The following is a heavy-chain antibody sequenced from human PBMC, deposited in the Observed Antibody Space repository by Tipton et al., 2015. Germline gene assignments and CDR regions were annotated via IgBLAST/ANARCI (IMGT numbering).Heavy chain of an antibody. CDR2: IYYSGST. J-gene: IGHJ4*01. CDR3: ARFRFDYFDY. Sequence: TLSLTCNVSGGSITSYYWSWIRQPPGKGLEWIGYIYYSGSTKCSPSLKSRVTISVDSSKTQLSLKLRSVTAADTAVYYCARFRFDYFDYWGHGTLVTVSS. CDR1: GGSITSYY. V-gene: IGHV4-59*01. D-gene: IGHD3-3*01.